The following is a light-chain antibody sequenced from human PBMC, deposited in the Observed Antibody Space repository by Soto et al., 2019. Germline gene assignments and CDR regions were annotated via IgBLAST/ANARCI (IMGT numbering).Light chain of an antibody. CDR2: AAS. CDR1: QSVGTS. V-gene: IGKV3-11*01. J-gene: IGKJ3*01. CDR3: QQCSNWRGFT. Sequence: EIVLTQSPATLSLSAGERTTLSCRAGQSVGTSLAWYQQKPGQAPRLLIYAASKRANGIPDRFSGSGSGTDFTLTISRLEPEDFAVFYCQQCSNWRGFTVGPRKKVKIK.